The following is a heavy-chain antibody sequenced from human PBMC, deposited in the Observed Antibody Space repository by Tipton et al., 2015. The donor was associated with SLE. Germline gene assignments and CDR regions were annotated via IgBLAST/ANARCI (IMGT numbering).Heavy chain of an antibody. Sequence: LRLSCTVSGGSISSGGYYWSWIRQHPGKGLEWIGYIYYSGSTYYNPSLKSRVTISVDTSKNQFSLKLSSVTAADTAVYYCARTGTTWHWFDPWGQGTLVTVSS. CDR2: IYYSGST. D-gene: IGHD4-11*01. CDR1: GGSISSGGYY. CDR3: ARTGTTWHWFDP. V-gene: IGHV4-31*03. J-gene: IGHJ5*02.